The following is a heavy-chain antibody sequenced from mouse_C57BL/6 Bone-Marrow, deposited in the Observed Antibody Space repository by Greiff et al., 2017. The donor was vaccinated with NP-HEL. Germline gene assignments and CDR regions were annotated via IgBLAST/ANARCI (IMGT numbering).Heavy chain of an antibody. CDR3: ARDRLWFAY. Sequence: VKLQESGAELARPGASVKLSCKASGYTFTSYGISWVKQRTGQGLEWIGEIYPRSGNTYYNEKFKGKATLTADKSSSTAYMELRSLTSEDSAVYFCARDRLWFAYWGQGTLVTVSA. CDR2: IYPRSGNT. J-gene: IGHJ3*01. D-gene: IGHD2-3*01. V-gene: IGHV1-81*01. CDR1: GYTFTSYG.